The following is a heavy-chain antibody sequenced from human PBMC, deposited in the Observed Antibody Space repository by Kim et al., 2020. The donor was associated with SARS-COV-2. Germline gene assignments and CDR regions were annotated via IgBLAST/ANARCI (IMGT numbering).Heavy chain of an antibody. D-gene: IGHD6-13*01. V-gene: IGHV5-10-1*01. CDR3: ARQWPPPGVPGIAAADNSN. Sequence: GESLKISCKGSGYSFTSYWISWVRQMPGKGLEWMGRIDPSDSYTNYSPSFQGHVTISADKSISTAYLQWSSLKASDTAMYYCARQWPPPGVPGIAAADNSNWGQGTLVTVSS. J-gene: IGHJ4*02. CDR1: GYSFTSYW. CDR2: IDPSDSYT.